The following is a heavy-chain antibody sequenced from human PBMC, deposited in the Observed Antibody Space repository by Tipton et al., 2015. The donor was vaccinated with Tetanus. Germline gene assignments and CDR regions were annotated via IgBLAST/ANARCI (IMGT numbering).Heavy chain of an antibody. CDR2: IIPIFGTA. CDR3: PRESRPMYSSIWYVSQQFDY. D-gene: IGHD6-13*01. Sequence: QSGPEVKKPGSSVKVSCKASGGTFSSYAISWVRQAPGQGLEWMGGIIPIFGTANYAQKFQGRVTITADEYTSTAYMELSSLRSEDTAVYYCPRESRPMYSSIWYVSQQFDYWVQGTLVTVSS. CDR1: GGTFSSYA. J-gene: IGHJ4*02. V-gene: IGHV1-69*01.